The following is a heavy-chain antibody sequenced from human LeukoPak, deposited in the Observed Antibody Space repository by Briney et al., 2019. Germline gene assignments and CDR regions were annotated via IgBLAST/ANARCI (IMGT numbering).Heavy chain of an antibody. Sequence: GGSLRLSCAASGFTFSSYAMHWVRQAPGKGLEWVAVISYDGSNKYYADPVKGRFTISRDNSKNTLYLQMNSRRAEDTAVYYCARESKYYDILTGYPYYYFDYWGQGTLVTVPS. CDR1: GFTFSSYA. CDR2: ISYDGSNK. D-gene: IGHD3-9*01. J-gene: IGHJ4*02. CDR3: ARESKYYDILTGYPYYYFDY. V-gene: IGHV3-30*04.